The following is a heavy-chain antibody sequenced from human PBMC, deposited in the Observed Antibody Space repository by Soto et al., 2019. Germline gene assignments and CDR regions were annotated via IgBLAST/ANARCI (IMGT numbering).Heavy chain of an antibody. D-gene: IGHD3-22*01. J-gene: IGHJ6*02. CDR3: ARGVEVITSPNQYGMDV. CDR2: IKQDGSEK. Sequence: EVQLVESGGGLVQPGGSLRLSCAASGFTFSSYWMSWVRQAPGKGLEWVANIKQDGSEKYYVDSVKGRFTISRDNAKNSLYLQMNSLRDEDTAVYYCARGVEVITSPNQYGMDVWGQGTTVTVSS. V-gene: IGHV3-7*01. CDR1: GFTFSSYW.